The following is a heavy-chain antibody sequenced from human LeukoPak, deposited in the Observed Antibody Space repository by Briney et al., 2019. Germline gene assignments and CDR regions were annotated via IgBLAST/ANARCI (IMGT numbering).Heavy chain of an antibody. CDR2: IYHSGST. CDR3: ARGRGSSWYYFDS. Sequence: SETLSLTCAVSGGSISSSNWWSWVRQPPGKGLEWIGEIYHSGSTNYNPSLKGRVTMTVDTSKNQFSLNLSSVTAADTAVYYCARGRGSSWYYFDSWGQGTLVTVSS. V-gene: IGHV4-4*02. CDR1: GGSISSSNW. J-gene: IGHJ4*02. D-gene: IGHD6-13*01.